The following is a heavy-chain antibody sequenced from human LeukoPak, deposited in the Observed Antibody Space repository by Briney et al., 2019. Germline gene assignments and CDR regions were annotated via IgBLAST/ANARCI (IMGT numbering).Heavy chain of an antibody. Sequence: GGSLRLSCAASGFTFSSYEMNWVRQAPGKGLEWVSYISSNSYNIYHADSVKGRFTISRDNAENSLYLQMNSLRVEDTAVYYCARVFVGTADYWGQGTLVTVSS. V-gene: IGHV3-48*01. CDR3: ARVFVGTADY. J-gene: IGHJ4*02. CDR2: ISSNSYNI. D-gene: IGHD6-13*01. CDR1: GFTFSSYE.